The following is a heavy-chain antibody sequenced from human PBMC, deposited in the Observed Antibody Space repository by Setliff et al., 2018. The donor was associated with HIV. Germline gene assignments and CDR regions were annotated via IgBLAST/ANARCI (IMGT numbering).Heavy chain of an antibody. Sequence: ASVKVSCKSSGYTFTAHHIHWVRQAPGQGPEWMGWIIPKSGETSYAEKFRGRVTMTRDTSLSTAYMELSWLTSDDTAVYYCARHDILTGYYTYFDYWGQGTLVTVSS. CDR1: GYTFTAHH. CDR3: ARHDILTGYYTYFDY. V-gene: IGHV1-2*02. J-gene: IGHJ4*02. CDR2: IIPKSGET. D-gene: IGHD3-9*01.